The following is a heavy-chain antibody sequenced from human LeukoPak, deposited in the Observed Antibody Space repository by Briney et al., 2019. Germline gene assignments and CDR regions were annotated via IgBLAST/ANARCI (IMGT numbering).Heavy chain of an antibody. Sequence: GGSLRLSCAASGFTFSSYAMSWVRQAPGRGLEWVSAISASGDRTYYADSVKGRFTISRDNSKNTLYLQMNSLRAEDTAVYYCAINHYDSKRLLLLGWFDPWGQGTLVTVSS. J-gene: IGHJ5*02. CDR1: GFTFSSYA. CDR2: ISASGDRT. V-gene: IGHV3-23*01. D-gene: IGHD3-22*01. CDR3: AINHYDSKRLLLLGWFDP.